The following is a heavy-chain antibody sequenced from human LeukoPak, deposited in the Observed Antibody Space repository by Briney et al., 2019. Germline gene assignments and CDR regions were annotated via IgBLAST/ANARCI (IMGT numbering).Heavy chain of an antibody. CDR3: ARGQWLRSPFDC. D-gene: IGHD5-18*01. CDR1: GGSFSGYY. J-gene: IGHJ4*02. Sequence: PSETLSLTCAVYGGSFSGYYWSWIRQPPGKGLEWIGEINHSGSTNYNPSLKSRVTISVDTSKNQFSLKLSSVTAADTAVYYCARGQWLRSPFDCWGQGTLVTVSS. V-gene: IGHV4-34*01. CDR2: INHSGST.